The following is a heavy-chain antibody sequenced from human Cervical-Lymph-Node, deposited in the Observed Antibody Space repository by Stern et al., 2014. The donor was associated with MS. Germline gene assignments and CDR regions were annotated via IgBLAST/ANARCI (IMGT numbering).Heavy chain of an antibody. V-gene: IGHV7-4-1*02. J-gene: IGHJ4*02. Sequence: MQLGQSGSELKKPGASIRISCKSSGYTFINYPINWVRQAPGQGLEWMGLIDTNAGNPAYAQGFTGRFVLSLDASVNTTYLQISSLKAEDTAVYFCARGAVGFRYWGQGTLVTVSS. CDR2: IDTNAGNP. D-gene: IGHD1-26*01. CDR3: ARGAVGFRY. CDR1: GYTFINYP.